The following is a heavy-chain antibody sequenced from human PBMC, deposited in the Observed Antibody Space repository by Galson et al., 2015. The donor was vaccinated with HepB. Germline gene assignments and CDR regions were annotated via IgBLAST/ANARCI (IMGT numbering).Heavy chain of an antibody. Sequence: VKVSCKASGGTFSSYAISWVRQAPGQGLEWMGGIIPIFGTANYAQKFQGRVTITADKSTSTAYMELSSLRSEDTAVYYCARDQRDGYSGHYYFDYWGQGTLVTVSS. CDR1: GGTFSSYA. V-gene: IGHV1-69*06. D-gene: IGHD5-12*01. CDR3: ARDQRDGYSGHYYFDY. J-gene: IGHJ4*02. CDR2: IIPIFGTA.